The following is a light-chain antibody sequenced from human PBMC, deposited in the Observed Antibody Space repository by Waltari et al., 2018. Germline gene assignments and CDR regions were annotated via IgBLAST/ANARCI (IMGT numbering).Light chain of an antibody. CDR3: MQSLRALWT. V-gene: IGKV2-28*01. J-gene: IGKJ1*01. CDR2: LGS. Sequence: IEVTQSPLSLPVTPGEPASLSCRSSQSLLHSNGYNYLDWYLQKPGQSPQLLIYLGSNRAAGGPNRFSGSGSGTDFTLKISRVEADDVGVYYCMQSLRALWTFGQGTKVEIK. CDR1: QSLLHSNGYNY.